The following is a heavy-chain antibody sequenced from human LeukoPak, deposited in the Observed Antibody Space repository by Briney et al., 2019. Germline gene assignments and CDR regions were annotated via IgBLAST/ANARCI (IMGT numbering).Heavy chain of an antibody. J-gene: IGHJ4*02. Sequence: GGSLRLSCAASGFTFDDYAMHWVRQAPGKGLEWVSGISWNSGSIGYADSVKGRFTISRDNAKNSLYLQMNSLRAEDTALYYCAKDSESSSWYVSWYYFDYWGQGTLVTVSS. D-gene: IGHD6-13*01. CDR1: GFTFDDYA. CDR2: ISWNSGSI. CDR3: AKDSESSSWYVSWYYFDY. V-gene: IGHV3-9*01.